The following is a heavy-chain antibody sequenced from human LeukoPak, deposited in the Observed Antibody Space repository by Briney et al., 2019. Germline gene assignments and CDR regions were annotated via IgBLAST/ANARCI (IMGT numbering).Heavy chain of an antibody. D-gene: IGHD4-17*01. J-gene: IGHJ4*02. CDR2: IYSGGST. CDR3: ARDRADYGDYVFYY. V-gene: IGHV3-66*01. Sequence: PGGSLRLSCAASGFTVSSNYMSWVRQAPGKGLEWVSVIYSGGSTYYADSVKGRFTISRDNSKSTLYLQMNSLRAEDTAVYYCARDRADYGDYVFYYWGQGTLVTVSS. CDR1: GFTVSSNY.